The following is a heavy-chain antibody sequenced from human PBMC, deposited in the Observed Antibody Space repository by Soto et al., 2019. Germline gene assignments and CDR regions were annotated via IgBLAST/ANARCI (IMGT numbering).Heavy chain of an antibody. D-gene: IGHD1-1*01. J-gene: IGHJ5*01. Sequence: EVQLVESGGDLVQPGGSLRLSCAASGFTFSTYWMSWVRQAPGKGLEWVANIKQDGSERYYVDSVKGRFTISRDNAKSSLYLQMNSLRAEDTAVYYRATDSGTSDSWGQGTLVTVSS. CDR1: GFTFSTYW. CDR3: ATDSGTSDS. V-gene: IGHV3-7*01. CDR2: IKQDGSER.